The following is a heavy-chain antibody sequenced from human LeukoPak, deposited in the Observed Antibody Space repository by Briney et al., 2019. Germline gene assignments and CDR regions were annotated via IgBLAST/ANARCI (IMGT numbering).Heavy chain of an antibody. CDR1: GFTFSSYS. V-gene: IGHV3-21*01. Sequence: PGGSLRLSCAASGFTFSSYSMNWVRQAPGKGLEWVSSISSSSSYIHYADSVKGRFTISRDNAKNSLYLQMNSLRAEDTAVYYCARGDGYNFPGYWGQGTLVTVSS. D-gene: IGHD5-24*01. CDR2: ISSSSSYI. J-gene: IGHJ4*02. CDR3: ARGDGYNFPGY.